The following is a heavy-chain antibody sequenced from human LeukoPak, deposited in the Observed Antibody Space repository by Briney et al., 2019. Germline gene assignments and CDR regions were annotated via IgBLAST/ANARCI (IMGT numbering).Heavy chain of an antibody. J-gene: IGHJ5*02. CDR1: GGSISSYY. Sequence: SETLSLTCTVSGGSISSYYWSWIRQPPGKGLEWIGYIYYSGSTNYNPSLKSRVTISVDTSKNQFSLKLSSVTAADTAVYYCARTEFLRITMVRGVVSWFDPWGQGTLVTVSS. CDR2: IYYSGST. V-gene: IGHV4-59*01. CDR3: ARTEFLRITMVRGVVSWFDP. D-gene: IGHD3-10*01.